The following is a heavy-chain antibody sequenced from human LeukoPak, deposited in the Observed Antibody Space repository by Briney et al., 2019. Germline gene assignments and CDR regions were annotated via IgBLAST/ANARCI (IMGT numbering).Heavy chain of an antibody. CDR2: IKSKYVGGTT. Sequence: GGSLRLSCAASGSTFNNAWMNWVRQAPGKGLEWVGRIKSKYVGGTTDYAAPVKGRFTISRDDSKNTVYLQMNSLKIEDTAVYYCTSHAAFDPWGQGTLVTVSS. CDR3: TSHAAFDP. CDR1: GSTFNNAW. J-gene: IGHJ5*02. V-gene: IGHV3-15*01.